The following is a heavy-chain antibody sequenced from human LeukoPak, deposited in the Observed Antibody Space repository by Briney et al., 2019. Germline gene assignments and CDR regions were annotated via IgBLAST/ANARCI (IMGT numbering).Heavy chain of an antibody. CDR1: GFTFSSYA. CDR3: TTTDSLRKATMIVVVMRDY. Sequence: PGGSLRLSCAASGFTFSSYAMSWVRQAPGKGLEWVGRIKSKTDGGTTDYAAPVKGRFTISRDDSKNTLYLQMNSLKTEDTAVYYCTTTDSLRKATMIVVVMRDYWGQGTLVTVSS. CDR2: IKSKTDGGTT. V-gene: IGHV3-15*01. J-gene: IGHJ4*02. D-gene: IGHD3-22*01.